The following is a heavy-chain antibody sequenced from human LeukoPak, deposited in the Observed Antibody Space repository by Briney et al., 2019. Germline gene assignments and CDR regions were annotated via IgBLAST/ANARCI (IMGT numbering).Heavy chain of an antibody. V-gene: IGHV3-20*04. D-gene: IGHD3-9*01. CDR1: GFTFDDYG. CDR3: AKWGDYDILTGYYDPDY. CDR2: INWNGDST. J-gene: IGHJ4*02. Sequence: GGSLRLSCAASGFTFDDYGMSWVRQAPGKGLEWVSGINWNGDSTGYADSVKGRFTISRDNSKNTLYLQMNSLRAEDTAVYYCAKWGDYDILTGYYDPDYWGQGTLVTVSS.